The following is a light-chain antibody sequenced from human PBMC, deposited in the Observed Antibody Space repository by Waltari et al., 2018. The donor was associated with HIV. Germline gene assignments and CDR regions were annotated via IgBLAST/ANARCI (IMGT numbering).Light chain of an antibody. CDR3: SSYTASGSVI. J-gene: IGLJ2*01. CDR2: EGT. Sequence: QSALTQPASVSGSPGQSVTISCTGPTINYNSVSWYQQHPAKAPKLIIFEGTYRPSGVSNRLSGSKSGNTASLTISGLQGEDEAHYYCSSYTASGSVIFGGGTNLTVL. V-gene: IGLV2-14*03. CDR1: TINYNS.